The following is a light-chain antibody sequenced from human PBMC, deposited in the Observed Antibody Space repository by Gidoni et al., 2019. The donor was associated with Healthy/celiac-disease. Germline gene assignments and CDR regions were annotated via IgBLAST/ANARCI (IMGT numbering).Light chain of an antibody. J-gene: IGKJ1*01. CDR1: QSISSY. CDR2: AAS. V-gene: IGKV1-39*01. CDR3: QQSYRSPRT. Sequence: DIKRTKSPSSLSASVGDRVTITCRASQSISSYLNWYHQKPGKAPKLLIYAASSLQSGVPSRFSGSGSGTDFTLTISSLQPEDFATYYCQQSYRSPRTFGQGTKVEIK.